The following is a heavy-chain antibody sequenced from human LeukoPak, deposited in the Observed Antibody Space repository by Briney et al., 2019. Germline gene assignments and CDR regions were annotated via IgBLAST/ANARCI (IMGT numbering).Heavy chain of an antibody. V-gene: IGHV1-2*02. J-gene: IGHJ4*02. CDR3: ARDLDVVVPAAINDDY. CDR1: GYTFTGYY. CDR2: INPNSGGT. D-gene: IGHD2-2*01. Sequence: ASVKVSCKASGYTFTGYYMHWVRQAPGQGLEWMGWINPNSGGTNYAQKFQGRVTMTRDTSISTAYMELSRLRSDDAAVYYCARDLDVVVPAAINDDYWGQGTLVTVSS.